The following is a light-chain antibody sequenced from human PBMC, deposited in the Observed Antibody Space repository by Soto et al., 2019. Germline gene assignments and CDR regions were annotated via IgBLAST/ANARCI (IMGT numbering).Light chain of an antibody. CDR1: SSDVGGYNY. Sequence: QSALTQPPSASGSPGQSVTISCTGTSSDVGGYNYVSWYQKHPGKAPKLMIYAVSKRPSGVPDRFSGSKSGNTASLTVSGLQAEDEADYYCSSYAGSNNFVVFGGGTKLTVL. V-gene: IGLV2-8*01. CDR3: SSYAGSNNFVV. CDR2: AVS. J-gene: IGLJ2*01.